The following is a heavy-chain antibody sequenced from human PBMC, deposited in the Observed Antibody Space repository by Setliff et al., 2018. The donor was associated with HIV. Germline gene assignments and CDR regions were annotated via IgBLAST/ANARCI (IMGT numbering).Heavy chain of an antibody. CDR3: ARGHPFAF. J-gene: IGHJ4*02. CDR1: GGSFIGSSFQ. V-gene: IGHV4-39*07. CDR2: IAYSGTTVYT. Sequence: PSETLSLTCNVSGGSFIGSSFQSTWIRQPPGRGLEWIGDIAYSGTTVYTNYNPSLESRVIVSEDTSRNQSFLKLTSVTADDTGFYYCARGHPFAFWGQGILVTVSS.